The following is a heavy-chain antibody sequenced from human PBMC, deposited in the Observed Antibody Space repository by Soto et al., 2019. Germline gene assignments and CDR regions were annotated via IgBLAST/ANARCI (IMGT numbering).Heavy chain of an antibody. Sequence: VPLQDSGPRLVKSSQTLALTCTVSGGSFSSGGDYWSWIRQNPGNGLEWIGYISYSGITYYNPSLKSRVTISVDTSKNQFSLNLRSVTAADKAVYYCERGSVGPLAYWGQGSLVTVSS. V-gene: IGHV4-31*03. CDR3: ERGSVGPLAY. CDR1: GGSFSSGGDY. CDR2: ISYSGIT. D-gene: IGHD1-26*01. J-gene: IGHJ4*02.